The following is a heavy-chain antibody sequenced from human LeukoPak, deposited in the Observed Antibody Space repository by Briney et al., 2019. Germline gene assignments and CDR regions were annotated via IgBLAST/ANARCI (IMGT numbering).Heavy chain of an antibody. Sequence: SETLSLTCTVSGGSISSSSYYWGWIRQPPGKGLEWIGSIYYSGSTYYNPSLKSRVTISVDTSKNQFSLKLSSVTAADTAVYYCARGVRSSWYRVDYWGQGTLVTVSS. D-gene: IGHD6-13*01. CDR2: IYYSGST. CDR3: ARGVRSSWYRVDY. V-gene: IGHV4-39*07. CDR1: GGSISSSSYY. J-gene: IGHJ4*02.